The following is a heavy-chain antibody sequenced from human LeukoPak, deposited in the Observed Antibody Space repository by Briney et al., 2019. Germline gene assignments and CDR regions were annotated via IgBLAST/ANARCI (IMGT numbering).Heavy chain of an antibody. CDR1: GFTFSSYE. J-gene: IGHJ4*02. CDR3: TTPAGTYIKY. V-gene: IGHV3-15*05. Sequence: AGGSLRLSCAASGFTFSSYEMNWVRQAPGKGLEWVGRIKSKSEGETPEYSAHMKGRVTISRDDSRNMVSLQMNNLKTEDAGVYYCTTPAGTYIKYWGQGTLVTVSS. CDR2: IKSKSEGETP. D-gene: IGHD3-10*01.